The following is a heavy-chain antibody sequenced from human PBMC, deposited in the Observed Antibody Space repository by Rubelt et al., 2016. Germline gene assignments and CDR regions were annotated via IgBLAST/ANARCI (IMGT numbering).Heavy chain of an antibody. CDR2: SGGST. Sequence: SGGSTYYADSVKGRFTISRDNSMNTLYLQMNSLRAEDTAVYYCARRSSSLAYWGQGTLVTVSS. D-gene: IGHD6-13*01. V-gene: IGHV3-53*01. CDR3: ARRSSSLAY. J-gene: IGHJ4*02.